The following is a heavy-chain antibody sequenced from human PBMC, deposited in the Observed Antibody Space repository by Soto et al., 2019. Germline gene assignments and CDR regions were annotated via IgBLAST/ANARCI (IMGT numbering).Heavy chain of an antibody. V-gene: IGHV1-3*01. CDR1: GYTFTSYA. D-gene: IGHD1-26*01. CDR3: ARGSGSHFPYFDH. J-gene: IGHJ4*02. CDR2: INSGEGKT. Sequence: QVQLAQSGAEVKKPGASVKVPCKASGYTFTSYAMHWVRQAPGQRLEWMGWINSGEGKTKYSQKLQGRVTISRDTSARLVYMELSSLRSEDTAVYYCARGSGSHFPYFDHWGQGILVTVSS.